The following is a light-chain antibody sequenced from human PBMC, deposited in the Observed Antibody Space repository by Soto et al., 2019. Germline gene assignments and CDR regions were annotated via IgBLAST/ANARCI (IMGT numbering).Light chain of an antibody. CDR2: GAS. CDR1: QTVSSRY. V-gene: IGKV3-20*01. CDR3: QHYDSSPSYT. Sequence: EIVLTQSPGTLSLSPGERATLSCRASQTVSSRYLAWYQQKPGQAPRLLIYGASNRATGFPDRFSGSGSGTDFTLTISRLEPEDFAVYYCQHYDSSPSYTFGQGTKLEIK. J-gene: IGKJ2*01.